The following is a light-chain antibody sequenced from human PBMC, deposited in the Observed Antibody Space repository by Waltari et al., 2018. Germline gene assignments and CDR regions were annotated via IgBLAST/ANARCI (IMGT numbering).Light chain of an antibody. CDR1: SSNIGNNY. CDR2: ENT. Sequence: QSVLTQPPSVSAAPGQRVTISCSGGSSNIGNNYVSLYRQFPGTAPKLLIYENTGRPSGIPGRFSGSKSGTSATLDITGLQAGDEADYYCGTWDSSLSGAVFGGGTHLTVL. CDR3: GTWDSSLSGAV. V-gene: IGLV1-51*02. J-gene: IGLJ7*01.